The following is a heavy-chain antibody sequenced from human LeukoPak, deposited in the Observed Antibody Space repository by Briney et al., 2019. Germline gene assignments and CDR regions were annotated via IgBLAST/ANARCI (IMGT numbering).Heavy chain of an antibody. CDR2: VNADNSNT. CDR1: GFPFTSYA. V-gene: IGHV1-3*03. D-gene: IGHD3-22*01. J-gene: IGHJ4*02. Sequence: GASVKVSCKASGFPFTSYAIHWVRQAPGQRLEWRGWVNADNSNTKYSQEFQGRVTITRDSSASTASMDLNSLSSEDMAVYYCAVGHYYYDTRFDYWGQGTLVTVSS. CDR3: AVGHYYYDTRFDY.